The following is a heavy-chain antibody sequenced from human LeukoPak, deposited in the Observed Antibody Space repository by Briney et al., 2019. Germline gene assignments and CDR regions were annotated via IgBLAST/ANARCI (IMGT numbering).Heavy chain of an antibody. D-gene: IGHD3-22*01. CDR1: GFTFGDYA. Sequence: PGGSLRLSCTVSGFTFGDYAMSWVRQAPGKGLEWVGFIRSKAYGGTTEYAASVKGRFTISRDDSKSIAYLQMNSLKTEDTAVYYCTRPQYYYDSSGYQPLYRYFDLWGRGTLVTVSS. CDR3: TRPQYYYDSSGYQPLYRYFDL. J-gene: IGHJ2*01. V-gene: IGHV3-49*04. CDR2: IRSKAYGGTT.